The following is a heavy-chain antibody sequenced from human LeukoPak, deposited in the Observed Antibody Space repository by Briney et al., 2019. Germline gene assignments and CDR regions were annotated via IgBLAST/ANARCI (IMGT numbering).Heavy chain of an antibody. D-gene: IGHD4-11*01. CDR1: GGSISSYY. J-gene: IGHJ4*02. Sequence: SETLSLTCTVSGGSISSYYWSWIRQPPGKGLEWIGYIYYGGSTNYNPSLKSRVTISVDTSKNQFSLKLSSVTAADTAVYYCARGSVTTPRPDYWGQGTLVTVSS. V-gene: IGHV4-59*08. CDR2: IYYGGST. CDR3: ARGSVTTPRPDY.